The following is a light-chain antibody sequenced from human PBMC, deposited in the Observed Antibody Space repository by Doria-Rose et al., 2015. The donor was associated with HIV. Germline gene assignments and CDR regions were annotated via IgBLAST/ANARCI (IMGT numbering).Light chain of an antibody. V-gene: IGLV1-40*01. Sequence: QSVLTQPPSVSGAPGQWVAISCTGSSSNIGAGFDVNWYQQFPGTAPKLLIHGNTNRPSGVPDRFSGSESGTSASLAVSGLRAEDEADYYCQSYDSRLSVYVFGTGTKVTVL. CDR1: SSNIGAGFD. J-gene: IGLJ1*01. CDR3: QSYDSRLSVYV. CDR2: GNT.